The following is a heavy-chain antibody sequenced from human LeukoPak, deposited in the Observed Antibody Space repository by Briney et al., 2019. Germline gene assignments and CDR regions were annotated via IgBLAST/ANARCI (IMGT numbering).Heavy chain of an antibody. CDR3: ARGRSGWYGVRFYYYMDV. J-gene: IGHJ6*03. CDR2: IYYSGST. CDR1: GGSISSYY. V-gene: IGHV4-59*01. D-gene: IGHD6-19*01. Sequence: PSETLSLTCTVSGGSISSYYWSWIRQPPGKGLEWIGYIYYSGSTNYNPSLKSRVTISVDTSKNQFSLKLSSVTAADTAVYYCARGRSGWYGVRFYYYMDVWGKGTTVTVSS.